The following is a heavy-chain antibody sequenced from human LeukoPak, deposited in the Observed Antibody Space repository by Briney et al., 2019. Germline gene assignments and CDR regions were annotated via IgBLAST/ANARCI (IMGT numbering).Heavy chain of an antibody. J-gene: IGHJ4*02. CDR3: ARGHWAGDGYYFDY. V-gene: IGHV4-59*01. D-gene: IGHD5-24*01. CDR1: GASISPDY. Sequence: SETLSLTCTVSGASISPDYWGWIRQPPGKGLEFIGYIHYSGSTNYNPSLKSRVAISVDTSKNQFSLKLISVTAADTAVYYCARGHWAGDGYYFDYWGQGTLVTVSS. CDR2: IHYSGST.